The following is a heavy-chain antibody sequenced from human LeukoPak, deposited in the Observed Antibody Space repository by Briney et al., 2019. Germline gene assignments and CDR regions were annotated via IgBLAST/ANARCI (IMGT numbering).Heavy chain of an antibody. Sequence: SETLSLTCTVSGGSISSYYWSWIRQPPGKGLEWIGYIYYSGSTNYNPSLKSRVTISVDTSKNQFSLKLSSVTAADTAVYYCARFRGPRGWPDYWGQGTLVTVSS. D-gene: IGHD3-10*01. V-gene: IGHV4-59*01. CDR1: GGSISSYY. CDR3: ARFRGPRGWPDY. CDR2: IYYSGST. J-gene: IGHJ4*02.